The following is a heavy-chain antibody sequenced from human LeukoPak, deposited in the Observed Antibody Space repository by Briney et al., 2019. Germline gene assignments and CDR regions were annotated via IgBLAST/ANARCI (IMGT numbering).Heavy chain of an antibody. J-gene: IGHJ6*03. D-gene: IGHD3-16*02. V-gene: IGHV3-48*03. CDR2: ISSSGSTI. CDR1: GFTFSSYE. Sequence: HPGGSLRLSCAASGFTFSSYEMNWVRQAPGKGLEWVSYISSSGSTIYYADSVRGRFTISRDNAKNSLFLQMNSLRAEDTAVYYCAREGDYVWGSYRNYYMDVWGKGTTVTISS. CDR3: AREGDYVWGSYRNYYMDV.